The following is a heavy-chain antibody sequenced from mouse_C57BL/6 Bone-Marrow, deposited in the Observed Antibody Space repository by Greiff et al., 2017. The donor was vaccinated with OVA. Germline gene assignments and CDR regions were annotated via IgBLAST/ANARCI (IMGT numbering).Heavy chain of an antibody. CDR2: IRNKANGYTT. D-gene: IGHD2-5*01. CDR1: GFTFTDYY. CDR3: ARPYSNPWYFDV. J-gene: IGHJ1*03. Sequence: EVHLVESGGGLVQPGGSLSLSCAASGFTFTDYYMSWVRQPPGKALEWLGFIRNKANGYTTEYSASVKGRVTISRDNSQSILYLQMNALRAEDSATYYCARPYSNPWYFDVWGTGTTVTVSS. V-gene: IGHV7-3*01.